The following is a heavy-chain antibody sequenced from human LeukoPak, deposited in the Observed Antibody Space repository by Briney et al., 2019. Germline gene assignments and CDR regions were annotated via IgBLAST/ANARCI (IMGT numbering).Heavy chain of an antibody. J-gene: IGHJ4*02. CDR2: ISGSGSLT. Sequence: PVGSLRLSCAASGFTFSTYAMSWVRQAPGKGLEWVSSISGSGSLTYYAGSVKGRFTISRDNSKNTLYLQMNSLRVEDTAVYYCAKDRPNYYDSSGHYYRRDGDYWGQGTLVTVSS. CDR3: AKDRPNYYDSSGHYYRRDGDY. D-gene: IGHD3-22*01. CDR1: GFTFSTYA. V-gene: IGHV3-23*01.